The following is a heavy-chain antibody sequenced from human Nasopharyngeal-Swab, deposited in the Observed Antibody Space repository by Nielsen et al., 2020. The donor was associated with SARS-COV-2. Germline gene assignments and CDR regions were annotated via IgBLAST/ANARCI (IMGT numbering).Heavy chain of an antibody. D-gene: IGHD3-9*01. CDR3: ARSLGNYDILTGYYWYYGMDV. Sequence: GGSLRLSCAASGFTVSSNYMSWVRQAPGKGLEGVSVIYSGGSTYYADSVKGRFTISRHNSKNTLYLQMNSLRAEDTAVYYCARSLGNYDILTGYYWYYGMDVWGQGTTVTVSS. V-gene: IGHV3-53*04. CDR2: IYSGGST. CDR1: GFTVSSNY. J-gene: IGHJ6*02.